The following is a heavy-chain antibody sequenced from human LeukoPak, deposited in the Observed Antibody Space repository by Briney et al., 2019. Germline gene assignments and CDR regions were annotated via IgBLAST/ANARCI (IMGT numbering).Heavy chain of an antibody. Sequence: IINPSGGSTSYAQKFQGRVNMTRDTSTSTVYMELSSLRSEDTAVYYCARDVGVAVYYMDVWGKGTTVTVSS. V-gene: IGHV1-46*01. CDR2: INPSGGST. CDR3: ARDVGVAVYYMDV. D-gene: IGHD2-21*01. J-gene: IGHJ6*03.